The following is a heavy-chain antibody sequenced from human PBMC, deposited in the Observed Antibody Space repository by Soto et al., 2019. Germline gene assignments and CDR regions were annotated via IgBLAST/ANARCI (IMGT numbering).Heavy chain of an antibody. Sequence: SETLSLTCTVSGGSISSYYWSWIRQPPGKGLEWIGYIYYSGSTNYNPSLKSRVTISVDTSKNQFSLKLSSVTAADTAVYYCARAGQKVPAAMLDYWGQGTLVTVSS. D-gene: IGHD2-2*01. CDR1: GGSISSYY. V-gene: IGHV4-59*01. CDR3: ARAGQKVPAAMLDY. CDR2: IYYSGST. J-gene: IGHJ4*02.